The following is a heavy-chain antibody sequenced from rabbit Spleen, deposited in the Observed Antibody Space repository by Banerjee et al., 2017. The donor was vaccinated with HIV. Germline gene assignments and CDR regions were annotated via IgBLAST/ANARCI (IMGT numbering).Heavy chain of an antibody. CDR3: ARGSATMTMVIIGFYLSL. CDR2: IDAGSSTFT. Sequence: QEQLEESGGDLVKPEGSLTLTCTASGFSFNSGFWVCWVRQAPGRGLEWIACIDAGSSTFTYFATWAKGRFTISKTSSTTVTLQMTTLTAADTATYFCARGSATMTMVIIGFYLSLWGPGTLVTVS. D-gene: IGHD2-1*01. CDR1: GFSFNSGFW. J-gene: IGHJ4*01. V-gene: IGHV1S45*01.